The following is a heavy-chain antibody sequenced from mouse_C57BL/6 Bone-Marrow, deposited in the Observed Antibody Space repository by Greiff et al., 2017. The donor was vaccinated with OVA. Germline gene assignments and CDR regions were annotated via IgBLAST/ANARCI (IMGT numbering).Heavy chain of an antibody. CDR3: ARKGDLVWLRRGFYYAMDY. J-gene: IGHJ4*01. CDR1: GYTFTSYG. D-gene: IGHD2-2*01. CDR2: IYPRSGNT. V-gene: IGHV1-81*01. Sequence: QVQLKQSGAELARPGASVKLSCKASGYTFTSYGISWVKQRPGQGLEWIGEIYPRSGNTYYNEKFKGKATLTADKSSSTAYMELRSLTSEDSAVYFCARKGDLVWLRRGFYYAMDYWGQGTSVTVSS.